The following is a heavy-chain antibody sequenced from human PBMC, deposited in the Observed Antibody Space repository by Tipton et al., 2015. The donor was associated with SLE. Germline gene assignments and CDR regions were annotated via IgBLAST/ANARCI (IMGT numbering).Heavy chain of an antibody. CDR3: ARVGGGWAYDAFDI. CDR2: IYYSGST. D-gene: IGHD2-15*01. J-gene: IGHJ3*02. CDR1: GGSISSYY. Sequence: GLVKPSETLSLTCTVSGGSISSYYWSWIRQPPGKGLEWIGYIYYSGSTNYNPSLKSRVTISVDTSKNQFSLKLSSVTAADTAVYYCARVGGGWAYDAFDIWGQGTMVTVSS. V-gene: IGHV4-59*01.